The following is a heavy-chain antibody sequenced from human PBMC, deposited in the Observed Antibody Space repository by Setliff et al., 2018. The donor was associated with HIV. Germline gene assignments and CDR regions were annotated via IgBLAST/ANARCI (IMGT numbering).Heavy chain of an antibody. Sequence: PSETLSLTCTVSGDSISSGGYYWSWIRQLPGKGLEWIGYIYTSRGTNYNHSLRTRVIISVDTSNQFSLKLSSVTAADAAVYYCARSPSYRSSWEYYFDYWGQGILVTVPQ. J-gene: IGHJ4*02. CDR2: IYTSRGT. D-gene: IGHD6-13*01. CDR1: GDSISSGGYY. V-gene: IGHV4-61*08. CDR3: ARSPSYRSSWEYYFDY.